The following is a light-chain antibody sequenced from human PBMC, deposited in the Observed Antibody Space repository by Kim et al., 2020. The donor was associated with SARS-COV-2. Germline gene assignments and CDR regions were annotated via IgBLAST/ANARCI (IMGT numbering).Light chain of an antibody. J-gene: IGKJ1*01. CDR2: GAS. CDR3: QQYGSSPRT. Sequence: EIVLTQSPGTLSLSPGERATLSCRASQSVSSSYLAWYQQKPGQAPRLLIYGASTRATGIPDRFSGSGSGTDFTLTISRLEPEDFAVYYCQQYGSSPRTFDQGTKVDIK. V-gene: IGKV3-20*01. CDR1: QSVSSSY.